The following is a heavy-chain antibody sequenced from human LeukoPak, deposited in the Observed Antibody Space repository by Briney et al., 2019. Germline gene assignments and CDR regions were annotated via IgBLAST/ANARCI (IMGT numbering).Heavy chain of an antibody. D-gene: IGHD1-26*01. CDR2: IYYGENT. V-gene: IGHV4-39*01. CDR1: GGSISSGPYY. CDR3: AKGDTTWELPHDD. J-gene: IGHJ4*02. Sequence: PSETLSLTCTVSGGSISSGPYYWGWIRQPPGKGLEWIGNIYYGENTYYNPSLKSRVTISIDTSKNQFYLKLSSLTAADTAVYYCAKGDTTWELPHDDWGQGTLVTVSS.